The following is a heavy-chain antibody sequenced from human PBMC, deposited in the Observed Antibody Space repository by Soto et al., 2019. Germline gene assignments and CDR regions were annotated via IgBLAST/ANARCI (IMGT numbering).Heavy chain of an antibody. Sequence: HPGGSLRLSGAAAPLTVSSYGMNWVSHAPGKGLECVSYSRSSSSSTYYADFVKGRFTISRDYAKNSLYPQLTRLRPVHTALYSCARHSRLSPSFDI. D-gene: IGHD6-25*01. V-gene: IGHV3-48*04. CDR3: ARHSRLSPSFDI. J-gene: IGHJ3*02. CDR1: PLTVSSYG. CDR2: SRSSSSST.